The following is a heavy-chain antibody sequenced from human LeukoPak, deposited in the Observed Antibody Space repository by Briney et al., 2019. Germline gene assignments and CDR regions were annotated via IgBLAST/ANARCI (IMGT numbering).Heavy chain of an antibody. CDR3: ARDSARTYYYGSGIDF. Sequence: GGSLRLSCAASGFTFSSYSMNWVRQAPGKGLEWVSSISSSSSYIYYADSVKGRFTISRDDAKNSLYLQMNSLRAEDMAVYYCARDSARTYYYGSGIDFWGQGTLVSVFS. J-gene: IGHJ4*02. CDR1: GFTFSSYS. D-gene: IGHD3-10*01. V-gene: IGHV3-21*01. CDR2: ISSSSSYI.